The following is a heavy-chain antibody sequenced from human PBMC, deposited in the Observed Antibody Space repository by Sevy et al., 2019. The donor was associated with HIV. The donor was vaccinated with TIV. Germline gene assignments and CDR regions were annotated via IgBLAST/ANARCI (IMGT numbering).Heavy chain of an antibody. V-gene: IGHV3-48*03. CDR2: ISSGGSSI. Sequence: GGALRLSCAASGFTFSSYEMNWVRQAPGKGREWVSYISSGGSSIYYADSVKGRFTISRDNAKNPLYLQINSLRAEDTAVYYCARVDAYYDKGLEHWGQGTLVTVSS. D-gene: IGHD3-22*01. CDR3: ARVDAYYDKGLEH. CDR1: GFTFSSYE. J-gene: IGHJ5*02.